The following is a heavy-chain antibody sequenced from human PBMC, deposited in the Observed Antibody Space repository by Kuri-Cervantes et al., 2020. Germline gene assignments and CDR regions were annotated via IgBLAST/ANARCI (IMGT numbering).Heavy chain of an antibody. CDR2: INHSGST. Sequence: SETLSLTCAVYGGSFSGHYRSWIRQPPGKGLEWIGEINHSGSTNYNPSLMSRVTITVDTSKNQFTLKLRTVIAADTAVYYCACARASWFGEYYYYGMDLWGQGTTVTVSS. J-gene: IGHJ6*02. CDR3: ACARASWFGEYYYYGMDL. V-gene: IGHV4-34*01. CDR1: GGSFSGHY. D-gene: IGHD3-10*01.